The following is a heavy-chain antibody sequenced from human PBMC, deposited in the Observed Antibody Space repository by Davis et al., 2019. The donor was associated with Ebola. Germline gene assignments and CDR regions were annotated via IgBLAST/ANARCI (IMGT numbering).Heavy chain of an antibody. V-gene: IGHV1-18*01. CDR2: ISAYNGNT. Sequence: ASVKVSCKASGYTFTSYGISWVRQAPGQGLEWMGWISAYNGNTNYAQKLQGRVTMTTDTSTSTAYMELRSLRSDDTAVYSCARDSGSYYDSHCDYWGQGTLVTVSS. CDR1: GYTFTSYG. J-gene: IGHJ4*02. CDR3: ARDSGSYYDSHCDY. D-gene: IGHD1-26*01.